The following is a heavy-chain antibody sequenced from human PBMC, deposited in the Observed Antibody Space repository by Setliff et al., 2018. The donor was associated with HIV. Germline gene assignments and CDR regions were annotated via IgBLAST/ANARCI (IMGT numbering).Heavy chain of an antibody. CDR1: GFTFGDYT. CDR3: TAGRY. Sequence: GGSLRLSCTVSGFTFGDYTMSWVRQAPGKGLEWVGFIRSKTYGGTTEYAASVKGRFTISRDDSKSIAYLQMNSLKTEDTAVYYCTAGRYWGQGTLVTVSS. CDR2: IRSKTYGGTT. J-gene: IGHJ4*02. D-gene: IGHD1-1*01. V-gene: IGHV3-49*04.